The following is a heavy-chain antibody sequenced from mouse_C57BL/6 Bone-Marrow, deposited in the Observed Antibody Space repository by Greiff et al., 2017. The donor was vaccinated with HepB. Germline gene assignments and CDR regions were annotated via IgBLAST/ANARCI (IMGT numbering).Heavy chain of an antibody. J-gene: IGHJ3*01. V-gene: IGHV1-5*01. D-gene: IGHD2-3*01. Sequence: EVKLVESGPVLARPGASVKMSCKTSGYTFTSYWMHWVKQRPGQGLEWIGAIYPGNSDTSYNQKFKGKAKLTAVTSASTAYMELSSLTNEDSAVYYCTTGGYYPAWFAYWGQGTLVTVSA. CDR1: GYTFTSYW. CDR3: TTGGYYPAWFAY. CDR2: IYPGNSDT.